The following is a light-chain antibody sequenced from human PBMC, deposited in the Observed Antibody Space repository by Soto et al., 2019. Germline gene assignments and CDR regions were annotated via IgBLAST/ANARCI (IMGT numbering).Light chain of an antibody. CDR2: DVS. CDR3: SSYTSSSTLV. Sequence: QSALTQPASVSGSPGQSITISCTGTSSDVGGYNYVSWYQQHPGKAPKLMIYDVSNRPSGVSNRFSGSKSGNTASLTISGLHAEDAADYYCSSYTSSSTLVFGGGTKLTVL. V-gene: IGLV2-14*01. J-gene: IGLJ2*01. CDR1: SSDVGGYNY.